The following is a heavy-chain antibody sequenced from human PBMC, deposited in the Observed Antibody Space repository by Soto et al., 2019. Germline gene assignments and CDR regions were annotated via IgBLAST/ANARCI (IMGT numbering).Heavy chain of an antibody. D-gene: IGHD3-10*01. J-gene: IGHJ4*02. CDR3: ARHVYNYGSGSYFDY. Sequence: SSETLSLTCTVSGGSISTITYYWGWIRQPPGKGLEWIGTIYYSGSTYYTPSLKSRVTISVDTSTNQFSLKLNDVTAADTAVYYCARHVYNYGSGSYFDYWGQGTPVTVSS. V-gene: IGHV4-39*01. CDR1: GGSISTITYY. CDR2: IYYSGST.